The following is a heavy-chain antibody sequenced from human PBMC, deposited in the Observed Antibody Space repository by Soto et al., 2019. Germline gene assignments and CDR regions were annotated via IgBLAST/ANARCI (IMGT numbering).Heavy chain of an antibody. CDR1: GCTLSGGDYY. J-gene: IGHJ6*02. Sequence: SLIGTVSGCTLSGGDYYCSWNRQHPGQGQEWIGYIYYSGITYYNPSLKSRVTISVDTSKNQFSLKLSSVTAADTAVYYCARGLPPSYYYDSEGKHGMDVWGQGPPVTV. V-gene: IGHV4-31*03. CDR2: IYYSGIT. D-gene: IGHD3-22*01. CDR3: ARGLPPSYYYDSEGKHGMDV.